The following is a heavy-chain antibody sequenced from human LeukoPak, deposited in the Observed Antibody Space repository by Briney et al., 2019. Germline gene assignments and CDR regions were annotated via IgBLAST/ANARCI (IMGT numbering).Heavy chain of an antibody. V-gene: IGHV3-72*01. CDR2: TRNKARDYTT. Sequence: GGSLRLSCAASGVTLSDHHMDWVRQAPGKGLEWVGRTRNKARDYTTEYAASVKGRFTISRDDSKTLVYLQMKSLKTEDTAVYFCARDGGEGDNSAFDIWGQGTVVTVSS. D-gene: IGHD3-16*01. CDR3: ARDGGEGDNSAFDI. J-gene: IGHJ3*02. CDR1: GVTLSDHH.